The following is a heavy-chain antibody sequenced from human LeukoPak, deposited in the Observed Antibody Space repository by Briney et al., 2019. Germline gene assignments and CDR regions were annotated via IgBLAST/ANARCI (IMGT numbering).Heavy chain of an antibody. CDR1: GYTFTSYA. D-gene: IGHD3-3*01. J-gene: IGHJ6*02. Sequence: ASVKVSCKASGYTFTSYAMHWVRQAPGQRLEWMGWINAGNGNTKYSQKFQGRVTITRDTSASTAYMELSSLRSEDTAVYYCARAEGLRFLEWLPTNYYYYGMDVWGQGTTVTASS. CDR3: ARAEGLRFLEWLPTNYYYYGMDV. CDR2: INAGNGNT. V-gene: IGHV1-3*01.